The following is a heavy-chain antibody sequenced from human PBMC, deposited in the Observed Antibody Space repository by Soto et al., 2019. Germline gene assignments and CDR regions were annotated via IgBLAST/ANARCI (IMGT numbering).Heavy chain of an antibody. V-gene: IGHV3-23*01. CDR3: AKEGTTVGRFFDH. D-gene: IGHD4-17*01. Sequence: DVQLLESGGDLVQPGGSLKLSCATSGLTFSTYGMNWVRQAPGKGLEWVAGISGGGITTYYADSVKGRFSISRDNSENTLFLEMNSLRVEDTALYYCAKEGTTVGRFFDHWGRGTLVTVSS. CDR1: GLTFSTYG. J-gene: IGHJ4*01. CDR2: ISGGGITT.